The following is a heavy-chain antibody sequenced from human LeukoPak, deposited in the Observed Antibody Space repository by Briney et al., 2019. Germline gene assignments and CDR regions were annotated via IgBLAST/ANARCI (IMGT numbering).Heavy chain of an antibody. Sequence: GGSLRLSCAASGFTVSSNYMSWVRQAPGKGLEWVSVFYSGGSTYYADSVKGRFTISRDNSKNTLFLQMNSLRAEDTAVYYCARLHYYDSRGYFNDDYWGQGTLVTVSS. D-gene: IGHD3-22*01. V-gene: IGHV3-66*04. CDR1: GFTVSSNY. J-gene: IGHJ4*02. CDR3: ARLHYYDSRGYFNDDY. CDR2: FYSGGST.